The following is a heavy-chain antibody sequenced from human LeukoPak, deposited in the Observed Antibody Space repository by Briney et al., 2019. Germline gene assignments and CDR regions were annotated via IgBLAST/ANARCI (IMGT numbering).Heavy chain of an antibody. CDR2: INHSGST. Sequence: SETLSLTCAVYGGSFSGYYWSWIRQPPGKGLEWIGEINHSGSTNYNPSLKSRVTISVDTSKNQFSLKLSSVTAADTAVYYCARDRAYYDFWRGPNYFDYWGQGTLVTVSS. V-gene: IGHV4-34*01. D-gene: IGHD3-3*01. CDR1: GGSFSGYY. J-gene: IGHJ4*02. CDR3: ARDRAYYDFWRGPNYFDY.